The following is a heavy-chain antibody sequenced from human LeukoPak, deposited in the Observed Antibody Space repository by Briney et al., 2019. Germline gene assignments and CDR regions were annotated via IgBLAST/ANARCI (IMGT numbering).Heavy chain of an antibody. CDR1: GYTFTSYY. CDR2: INPSGGST. Sequence: GASVKVSCKASGYTFTSYYMHWVRQAPGQGLEWMGIINPSGGSTSYAQKFQGRVTMTRDTSTSTVYLELSSLRSEDTAVYYCARDLAPSDSSGYLSSFDYWGQGTLVTVSS. D-gene: IGHD3-22*01. V-gene: IGHV1-46*01. CDR3: ARDLAPSDSSGYLSSFDY. J-gene: IGHJ4*02.